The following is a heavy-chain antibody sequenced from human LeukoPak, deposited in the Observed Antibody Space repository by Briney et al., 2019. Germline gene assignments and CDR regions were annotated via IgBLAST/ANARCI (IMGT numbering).Heavy chain of an antibody. V-gene: IGHV3-33*01. CDR3: ARDHSQYDFWSGYYYGMDV. J-gene: IGHJ6*02. CDR2: IWYDGSNK. Sequence: GGSLRLSCAASGFTFSSYGMPWVRQAPGKGLEWVAVIWYDGSNKYYADSVKGRFTISRDNSKNTLYLQMNSLRAEDTAVYYCARDHSQYDFWSGYYYGMDVWGQGTTVTVS. D-gene: IGHD3-3*01. CDR1: GFTFSSYG.